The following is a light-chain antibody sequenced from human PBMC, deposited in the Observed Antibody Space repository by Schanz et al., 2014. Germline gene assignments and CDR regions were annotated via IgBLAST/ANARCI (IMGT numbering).Light chain of an antibody. J-gene: IGLJ2*01. CDR1: SSDVGAYNY. V-gene: IGLV2-8*01. CDR2: EVS. Sequence: QSALTQPPSASGSPGQSVTISCTGTSSDVGAYNYVSWYQQQPGKAPKLMIYEVSKRPSGVPDRFSGSKSGNTASLSVSGLQAEDEADYYCSSYTTSSTPAVVFGGGTKLTVL. CDR3: SSYTTSSTPAVV.